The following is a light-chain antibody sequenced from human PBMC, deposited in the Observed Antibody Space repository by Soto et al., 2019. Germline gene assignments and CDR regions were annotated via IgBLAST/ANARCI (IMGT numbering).Light chain of an antibody. V-gene: IGKV3-20*01. CDR1: QNLGTLY. CDR2: SAS. Sequence: EIVLTQSPGTLSLSPGERGTLSCRASQNLGTLYLAWFQQKSGQAPRLLIYSASRRATGIPDRFTGSGSGTDFTLTINRVEPEDCAVYFCQQYGSSTWTFGQGTKVDIK. J-gene: IGKJ1*01. CDR3: QQYGSSTWT.